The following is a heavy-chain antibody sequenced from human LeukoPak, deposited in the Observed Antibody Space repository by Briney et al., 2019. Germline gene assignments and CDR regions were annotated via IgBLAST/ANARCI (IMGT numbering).Heavy chain of an antibody. V-gene: IGHV1-18*01. Sequence: ASVKVSCKASGYTFTSYGISWVRQAPGQGLEWMGWISAYNGNTNYAQKLQGRVTMTTDTSTSTAYMELRSLRSDDTAVYYCARDTPDYGGSGHNWFDPWGQGTLVTVSS. CDR2: ISAYNGNT. CDR1: GYTFTSYG. CDR3: ARDTPDYGGSGHNWFDP. J-gene: IGHJ5*02. D-gene: IGHD4-23*01.